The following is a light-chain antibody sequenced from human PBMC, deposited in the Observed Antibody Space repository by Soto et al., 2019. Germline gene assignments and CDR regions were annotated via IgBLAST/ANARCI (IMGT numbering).Light chain of an antibody. Sequence: DIQLTQSPSFLSASVGDRVTITCRASQDITNYLAWYLQKPGKAPKLLIYGASTLQSGVPSRFSGSGSGTEFTLRVRRRLAVGFAAQFFEQVNACPHSVGGGTKVDIK. V-gene: IGKV1-9*01. CDR3: EQVNACPHS. CDR1: QDITNY. J-gene: IGKJ4*01. CDR2: GAS.